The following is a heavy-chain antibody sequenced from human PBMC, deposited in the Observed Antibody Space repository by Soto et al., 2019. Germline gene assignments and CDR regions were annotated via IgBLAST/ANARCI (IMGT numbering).Heavy chain of an antibody. J-gene: IGHJ4*02. CDR2: IYSGGST. CDR1: GFTVSRSY. V-gene: IGHV3-53*01. CDR3: ARDSPEYGTGTPLES. Sequence: EVRLVEAGGGLMQPGGSLRLSCAGSGFTVSRSYMNWVRQAPGKGLEWLSIIYSGGSTKYADSVKDGFTISSDTSKNTVYLHLDRMRAEDTAVYYCARDSPEYGTGTPLESWGQGTLVTVSS. D-gene: IGHD3-10*01.